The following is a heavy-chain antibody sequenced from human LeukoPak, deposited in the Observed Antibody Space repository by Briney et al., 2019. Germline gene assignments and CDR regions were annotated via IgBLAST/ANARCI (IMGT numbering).Heavy chain of an antibody. Sequence: GGSLRLSCAASGFTFSSYGMHWVRQAPGKGLEWVAFIRYDGSNKYYADSVKGRFTISRDNSKNTLYLQMNSLRAEDMAVYYCAKDTTVTGAFDIWGQGTMVTVSS. J-gene: IGHJ3*02. D-gene: IGHD4-17*01. CDR3: AKDTTVTGAFDI. V-gene: IGHV3-30*02. CDR2: IRYDGSNK. CDR1: GFTFSSYG.